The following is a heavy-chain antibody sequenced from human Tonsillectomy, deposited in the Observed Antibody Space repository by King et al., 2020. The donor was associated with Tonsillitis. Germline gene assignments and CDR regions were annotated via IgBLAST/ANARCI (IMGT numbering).Heavy chain of an antibody. V-gene: IGHV3-30*03. Sequence: VQLVESGGAVVQPGRSLRLSCAGSGFTFPNYDIHWVRQAPGKGLEWVAFISHDGRTSYGDAVKGRFTISRDNSKSPLYFQVNRIEPEDTAMYYCALFISSGSYSNDQWGQGTLVTASS. CDR1: GFTFPNYD. CDR3: ALFISSGSYSNDQ. CDR2: ISHDGRT. J-gene: IGHJ1*01. D-gene: IGHD3-10*01.